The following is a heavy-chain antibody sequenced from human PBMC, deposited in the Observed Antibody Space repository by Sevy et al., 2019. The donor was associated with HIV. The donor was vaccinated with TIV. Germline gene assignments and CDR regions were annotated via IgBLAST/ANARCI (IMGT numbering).Heavy chain of an antibody. Sequence: GGSLRLSCAASGFTFSSYNMNWVRQPPGKGLEWVSSISSSSNYITYADSVKGRFTISRDNAKNSLYLEMNTLRAEDTAVYYCARVVAYCSGGTCFPVYYYGMDVWGQGTTVTVSS. CDR3: ARVVAYCSGGTCFPVYYYGMDV. V-gene: IGHV3-21*01. CDR2: ISSSSNYI. CDR1: GFTFSSYN. J-gene: IGHJ6*02. D-gene: IGHD2-15*01.